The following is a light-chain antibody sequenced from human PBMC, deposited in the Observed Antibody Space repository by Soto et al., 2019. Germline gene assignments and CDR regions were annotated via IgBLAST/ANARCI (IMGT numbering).Light chain of an antibody. CDR1: SSNIGDYY. J-gene: IGLJ3*02. Sequence: QSVLTQPPSASGTPGQRVTISCSGGSSNIGDYYVSWYQQLPGTAPKLLIYNSDQRPSGVPDRFSGSKSGTSASLAISGLRSEDEAEYYCCSYVDTSAFVRFGGGTKLTVL. CDR2: NSD. CDR3: CSYVDTSAFVR. V-gene: IGLV1-47*02.